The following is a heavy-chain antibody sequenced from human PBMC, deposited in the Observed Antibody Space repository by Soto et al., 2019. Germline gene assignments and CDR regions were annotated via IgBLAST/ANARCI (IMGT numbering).Heavy chain of an antibody. D-gene: IGHD6-6*01. J-gene: IGHJ5*02. CDR2: IYHSGST. V-gene: IGHV4-39*07. CDR3: ARDIEYSTPTGFDP. CDR1: GGSFKSGSYS. Sequence: SETLSLTCTVSGGSFKSGSYSWSWIRQPPGKGLEWIGSIYHSGSTYYNPSLKSRVTISVDTSKNQFSLKLSSVTAADTAVYYCARDIEYSTPTGFDPWGQGTLVTVSS.